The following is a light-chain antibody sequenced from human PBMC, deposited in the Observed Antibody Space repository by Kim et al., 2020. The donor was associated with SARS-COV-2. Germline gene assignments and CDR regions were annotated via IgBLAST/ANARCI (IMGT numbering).Light chain of an antibody. J-gene: IGKJ1*01. CDR3: QQYNSYSWT. V-gene: IGKV1-5*03. CDR1: QSISSW. Sequence: ASVGDRVTITCRASQSISSWLAWYQQKPGKAPKLLIYKASNLESGVPSRFSGSGSGTEFTLTISSLQTDDFATYYCQQYNSYSWTFGQGTKVDIK. CDR2: KAS.